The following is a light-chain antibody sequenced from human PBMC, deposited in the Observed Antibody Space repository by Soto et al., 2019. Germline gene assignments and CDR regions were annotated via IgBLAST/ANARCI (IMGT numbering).Light chain of an antibody. CDR3: AAWDDSLSGPV. J-gene: IGLJ2*01. CDR1: SSNIGSNY. CDR2: RNN. Sequence: QSVLTQPPSASGTPGQRVTISCSGSSSNIGSNYVYWYQQLPGTAPKLLIYRNNQRPSGVPDRFSGSKSGTSASLAISGLRSEDEADYYCAAWDDSLSGPVFGGGTKPDRP. V-gene: IGLV1-47*01.